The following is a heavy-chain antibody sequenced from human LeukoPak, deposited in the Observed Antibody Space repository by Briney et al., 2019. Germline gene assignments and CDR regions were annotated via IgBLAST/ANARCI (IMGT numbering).Heavy chain of an antibody. CDR2: IYYSGST. V-gene: IGHV4-59*08. CDR1: GGSISSYY. CDR3: ASRSTSGRNYYYYYYMDV. Sequence: SETLSLTCTVSGGSISSYYWSWIRQPPGKGLEWIGYIYYSGSTNYNPPLKTRFTISVDTSKNQFSLKLSSVTAAATAVYYCASRSTSGRNYYYYYYMDVWGKGTTVTVSS. D-gene: IGHD2-2*01. J-gene: IGHJ6*03.